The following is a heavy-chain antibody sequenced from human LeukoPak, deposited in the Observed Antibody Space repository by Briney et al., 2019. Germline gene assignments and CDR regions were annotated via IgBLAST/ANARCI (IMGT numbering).Heavy chain of an antibody. Sequence: GASVKVSCKASGYTFTSYGISWVRQAPGQGLEWMGWVNPNSGNTGYAQKFQGRVTMTRNTSISTAYMELSSLRSEDTAVYYCAVLDYVWGSYRWTYGMDVWGQGTTVTVSS. CDR2: VNPNSGNT. J-gene: IGHJ6*02. V-gene: IGHV1-8*02. D-gene: IGHD3-16*02. CDR1: GYTFTSYG. CDR3: AVLDYVWGSYRWTYGMDV.